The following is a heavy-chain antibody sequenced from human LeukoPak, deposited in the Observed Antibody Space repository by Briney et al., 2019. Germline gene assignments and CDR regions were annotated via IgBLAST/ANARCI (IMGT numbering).Heavy chain of an antibody. CDR1: GYTFTGYY. J-gene: IGHJ6*03. CDR2: INPNSGGT. V-gene: IGHV1-2*06. Sequence: ASVKVSCKASGYTFTGYYMHWVRQAPGQGLEWMGRINPNSGGTNYAQKFQGRVTMTRDTSISTAYMELSRLRSDDTAVYYCLVATTGSYYYYYMDVWGKGTTATVSS. D-gene: IGHD2-15*01. CDR3: LVATTGSYYYYYMDV.